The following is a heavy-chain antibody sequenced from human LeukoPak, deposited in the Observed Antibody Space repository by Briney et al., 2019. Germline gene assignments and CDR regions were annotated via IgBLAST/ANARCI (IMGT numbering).Heavy chain of an antibody. CDR3: ARINFDWLLTYFDY. J-gene: IGHJ4*02. CDR1: GYTFTSYG. Sequence: GASVKVSCKASGYTFTSYGISWVRQAPGQGLEWMGWISAYNGNTNYAQKLQGRVTMTTDTSTSTAYMELRSLRSDDTAVYYCARINFDWLLTYFDYWGQGTLVTVSS. D-gene: IGHD3-9*01. CDR2: ISAYNGNT. V-gene: IGHV1-18*04.